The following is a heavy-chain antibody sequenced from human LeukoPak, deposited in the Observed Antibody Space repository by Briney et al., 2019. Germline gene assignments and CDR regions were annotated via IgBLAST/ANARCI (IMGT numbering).Heavy chain of an antibody. CDR2: ISTSSSYI. V-gene: IGHV3-21*01. CDR1: GFTFSSYS. J-gene: IGHJ4*02. D-gene: IGHD6-25*01. CDR3: ARFADAEQRLTITGFDY. Sequence: GGSLRLSCAASGFTFSSYSMNWVRQAPGKGLEWVSSISTSSSYIYYGDSVKGRFTISRHNAKNSLYLEMNSLRAEDTAVYYCARFADAEQRLTITGFDYWGQGTLVTVSS.